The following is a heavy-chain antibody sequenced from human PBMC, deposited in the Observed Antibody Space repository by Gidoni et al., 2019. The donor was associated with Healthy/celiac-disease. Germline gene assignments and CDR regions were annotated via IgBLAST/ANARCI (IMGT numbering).Heavy chain of an antibody. CDR2: IYYSGST. Sequence: QVQLQESGPGLVKPSETLSLTCTGLGGSISSYYWSWIRQPPGKGLEWIGYIYYSGSTNYNPSLKSRVTISVDTSKNQFSLKLSSVTAADTAVYYCARVAYGDYGWFDPWGQGTLVTVSS. CDR3: ARVAYGDYGWFDP. CDR1: GGSISSYY. V-gene: IGHV4-59*01. J-gene: IGHJ5*02. D-gene: IGHD4-17*01.